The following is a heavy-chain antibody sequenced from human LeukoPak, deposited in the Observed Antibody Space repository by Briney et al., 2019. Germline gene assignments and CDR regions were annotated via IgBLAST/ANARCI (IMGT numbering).Heavy chain of an antibody. CDR3: ARAVSGSYYFDY. CDR2: IYSGDTT. V-gene: IGHV3-53*01. D-gene: IGHD1-26*01. J-gene: IGHJ4*02. Sequence: GGSLRLSCAASGFTVSSNYMNWVRQAPGKGLEWVSVIYSGDTTYYADTVKGRFTISRDNSKNTLYLQMNSPRAEDTAVYYCARAVSGSYYFDYWGQGTLVTVSS. CDR1: GFTVSSNY.